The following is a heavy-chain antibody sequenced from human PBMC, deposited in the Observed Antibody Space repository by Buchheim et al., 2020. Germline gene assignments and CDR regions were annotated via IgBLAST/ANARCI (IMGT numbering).Heavy chain of an antibody. J-gene: IGHJ4*02. CDR2: INHSGST. CDR3: ARIKRGYCSGGSCYFDY. CDR1: GGSFSGYY. V-gene: IGHV4-34*01. D-gene: IGHD2-15*01. Sequence: QVQPQQWGAGLLKPSETLSLTCAVYGGSFSGYYWSWIRQPPGKGLEWIGEINHSGSTNYNPSLKSRVTISVDTSKNQFFLKLSSVTAADTAVYYCARIKRGYCSGGSCYFDYWGQGTL.